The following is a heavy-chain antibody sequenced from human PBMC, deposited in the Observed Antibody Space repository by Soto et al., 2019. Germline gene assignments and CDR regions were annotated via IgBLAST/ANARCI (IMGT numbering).Heavy chain of an antibody. CDR2: IIPMFGTA. J-gene: IGHJ6*02. V-gene: IGHV1-69*06. CDR1: GGTFSGNA. CDR3: AKGPLPDYAMDV. Sequence: ASVKVSCKASGGTFSGNAFSWVRQAPGQGLEWVGGIIPMFGTANYAQKFQDRVTFTADKSTNIVYMEVSSLRSEDTAVYYCAKGPLPDYAMDVWGQGTAVTVSS.